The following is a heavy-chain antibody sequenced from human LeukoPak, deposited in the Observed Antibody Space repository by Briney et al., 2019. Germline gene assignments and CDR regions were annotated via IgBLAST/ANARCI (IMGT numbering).Heavy chain of an antibody. D-gene: IGHD3-22*01. CDR3: ARAPFTYDSSGDSFDI. CDR2: ISGSGGST. CDR1: GFTLSSNA. Sequence: TGGSLRLSCAASGFTLSSNAMNWVRQAPGKGLEWVSGISGSGGSTYYADSVKGRFTISRDKSKNTLYLLMISLRAEDTAVYYCARAPFTYDSSGDSFDIWGQGTMVTVSS. J-gene: IGHJ3*02. V-gene: IGHV3-23*01.